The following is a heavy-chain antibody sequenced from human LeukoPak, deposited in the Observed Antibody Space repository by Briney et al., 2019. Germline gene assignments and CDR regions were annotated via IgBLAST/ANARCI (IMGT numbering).Heavy chain of an antibody. CDR1: GYTFTSYY. Sequence: ASVKVSCKASGYTFTSYYMHWVRQAPGQGLEWMGIINPSGGGTSYAQKFQGRVTMTRDTSTSTVYMELSSLRSEDTAVYYCARDLAVAGNYYYYGMDVWGQGTTVTVSS. V-gene: IGHV1-46*01. CDR2: INPSGGGT. CDR3: ARDLAVAGNYYYYGMDV. J-gene: IGHJ6*02. D-gene: IGHD6-19*01.